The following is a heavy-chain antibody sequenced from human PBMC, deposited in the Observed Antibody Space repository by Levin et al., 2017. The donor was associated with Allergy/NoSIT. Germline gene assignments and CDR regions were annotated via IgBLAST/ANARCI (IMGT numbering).Heavy chain of an antibody. J-gene: IGHJ3*02. Sequence: GGSLRLSCAASGFTFSSYWMHWVRQAPGKGLVWVSRINGDGSSTSYADSVKGRFTISRDNAKNTLYLQMNSLRAEDTAVYYCARATIAATGRAFDSWGQGTMVTVSS. CDR1: GFTFSSYW. V-gene: IGHV3-74*01. CDR3: ARATIAATGRAFDS. D-gene: IGHD6-13*01. CDR2: INGDGSST.